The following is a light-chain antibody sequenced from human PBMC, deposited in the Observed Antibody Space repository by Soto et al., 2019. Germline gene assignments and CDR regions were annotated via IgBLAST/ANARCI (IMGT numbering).Light chain of an antibody. CDR3: QQYTRSWYI. J-gene: IGKJ2*01. V-gene: IGKV3-20*01. Sequence: EIVLTQSPGTLSLSPGDRATLSCRASQRLSSSYLAWYQQKPGQAPRLLIYAASSRATGIPDRFSGSGSGTDFTLTISRLEPEDFAVYYCQQYTRSWYIFGQRTKLEIK. CDR1: QRLSSSY. CDR2: AAS.